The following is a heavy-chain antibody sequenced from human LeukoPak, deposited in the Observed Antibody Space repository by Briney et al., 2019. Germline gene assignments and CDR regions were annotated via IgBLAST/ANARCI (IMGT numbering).Heavy chain of an antibody. V-gene: IGHV3-30*18. Sequence: GGSLRLSCAASGFTFSSYGMHWVRQAPGKGLEWVAVISYDGSNKYYADSVKGRFTISRDNSKNTLYLQMNSLRAEDTAVYYCAKVVTWSGYENGMDVWGQGTTVTVSS. CDR2: ISYDGSNK. CDR1: GFTFSSYG. D-gene: IGHD5-12*01. J-gene: IGHJ6*02. CDR3: AKVVTWSGYENGMDV.